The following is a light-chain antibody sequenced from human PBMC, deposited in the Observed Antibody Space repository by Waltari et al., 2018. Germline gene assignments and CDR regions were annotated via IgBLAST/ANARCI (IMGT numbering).Light chain of an antibody. Sequence: QSALTQPASVSGSPGQSITISCTGTSSDVGSSDLVSWYQHHPGKAPKLLIYEVIARPSGVSNRFSGSKSGNTASLTIFGLQAEDEADYYCCSYAGNNIPGVFGGGTKLTVL. CDR3: CSYAGNNIPGV. J-gene: IGLJ3*02. CDR2: EVI. V-gene: IGLV2-23*02. CDR1: SSDVGSSDL.